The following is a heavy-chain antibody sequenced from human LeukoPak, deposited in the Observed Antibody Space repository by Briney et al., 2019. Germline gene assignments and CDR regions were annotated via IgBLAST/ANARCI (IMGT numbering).Heavy chain of an antibody. CDR1: GFTFSNAW. J-gene: IGHJ3*02. D-gene: IGHD2-15*01. Sequence: GGSLRLSCAASGFTFSNAWMNWVRQAPGKGLEWVSAIISGSGGSTYYADSVKGRFTISRDNSKNTLYLQMNSLRAEDTAVYYCAKDGGRYCSGGSCYGDAFDIWGQGTLVTVSS. V-gene: IGHV3-23*01. CDR2: IISGSGGST. CDR3: AKDGGRYCSGGSCYGDAFDI.